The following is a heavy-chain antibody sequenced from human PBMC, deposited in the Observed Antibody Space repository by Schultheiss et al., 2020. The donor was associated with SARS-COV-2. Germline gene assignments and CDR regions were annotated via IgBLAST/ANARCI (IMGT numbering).Heavy chain of an antibody. D-gene: IGHD2-15*01. Sequence: GGSLRLSCAASGFTFSGSAIHWVRQASGKGLEWVGRIRSKANNYATAYGTSVKGRFTISRDDSKNTAYLQMNSLKTEDTAVYYCATLPPGVVAATSSDYWGQGTLVTVSS. J-gene: IGHJ4*02. CDR3: ATLPPGVVAATSSDY. CDR1: GFTFSGSA. CDR2: IRSKANNYAT. V-gene: IGHV3-73*01.